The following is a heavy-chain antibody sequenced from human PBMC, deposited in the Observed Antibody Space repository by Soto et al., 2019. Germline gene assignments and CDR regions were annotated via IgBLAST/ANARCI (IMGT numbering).Heavy chain of an antibody. CDR3: ARGDFGVVSLDY. V-gene: IGHV3-33*01. J-gene: IGHJ4*02. Sequence: QVQLVESGGGVVQPGRSLRLSCAASGFTFSSYGMHWVRQAPGKGLEWVAVIWYDGSNKYYADSVKGRFTISRDNSMNTLYLQMNSLRAEDTAVYYCARGDFGVVSLDYWGQGTLVTVSS. CDR2: IWYDGSNK. CDR1: GFTFSSYG. D-gene: IGHD3-3*01.